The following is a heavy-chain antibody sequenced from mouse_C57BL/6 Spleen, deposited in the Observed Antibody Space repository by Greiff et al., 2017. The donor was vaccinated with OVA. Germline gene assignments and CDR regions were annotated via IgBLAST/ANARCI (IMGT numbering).Heavy chain of an antibody. CDR3: ARFYYGNYGYFDV. J-gene: IGHJ1*03. CDR1: GFTFSSYT. V-gene: IGHV5-9*01. D-gene: IGHD2-1*01. CDR2: ISGGGGNT. Sequence: DVHLVESGGGLVKPGGSLKLSCAASGFTFSSYTMSWVRQTPEKRLEWVATISGGGGNTYYPDSVKGRFTISRDNAKNTLYLQMSSLRSEDTALYYCARFYYGNYGYFDVWGTGTTVTVSS.